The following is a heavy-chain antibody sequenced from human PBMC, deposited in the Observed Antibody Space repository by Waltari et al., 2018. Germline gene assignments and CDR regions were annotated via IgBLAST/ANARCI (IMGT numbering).Heavy chain of an antibody. CDR2: ISYSGVTI. Sequence: EVQLVESGGGLVQPGGSLRLSCAASGFTFSSYEMNWVRQAPGKGWEWVSYISYSGVTISYAYSVKGRFTISRDNAKNSLYLQMNSLRAEDTAVYYCARGWNSGGTYSRDYWGQGTLVTVSS. CDR3: ARGWNSGGTYSRDY. CDR1: GFTFSSYE. D-gene: IGHD2-15*01. J-gene: IGHJ4*02. V-gene: IGHV3-48*03.